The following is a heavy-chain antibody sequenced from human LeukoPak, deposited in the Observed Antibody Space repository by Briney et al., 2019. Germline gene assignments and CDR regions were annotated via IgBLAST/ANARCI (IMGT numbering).Heavy chain of an antibody. CDR3: ARACTSCYGRGWLDP. J-gene: IGHJ5*02. V-gene: IGHV4-34*01. CDR1: GESFTGYY. CDR2: INHSGST. D-gene: IGHD2-2*01. Sequence: SETLSLTCAVYGESFTGYYWTWIRQPPGKGLEWIGEINHSGSTNYNPSLKSRVTISVDTSKNQFSLNMNSVTAADTAVYYCARACTSCYGRGWLDPWGQGTQVTVSS.